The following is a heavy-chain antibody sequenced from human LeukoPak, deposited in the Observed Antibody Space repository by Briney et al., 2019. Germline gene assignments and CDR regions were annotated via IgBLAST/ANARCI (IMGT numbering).Heavy chain of an antibody. CDR3: ARARATRNWGSYRMNFDY. CDR2: INHSGST. Sequence: SETLSLTCAVYGGSFSGYYWSWIRQPPGKGLEWIGEINHSGSTNYNPSLKSRVTISADTSKNQFSLKLSSVTAADTAVYYCARARATRNWGSYRMNFDYWGQGTLVTVSS. J-gene: IGHJ4*02. CDR1: GGSFSGYY. V-gene: IGHV4-34*01. D-gene: IGHD3-16*02.